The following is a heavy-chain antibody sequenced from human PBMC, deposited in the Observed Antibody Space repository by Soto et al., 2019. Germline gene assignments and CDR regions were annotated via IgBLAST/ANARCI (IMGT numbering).Heavy chain of an antibody. CDR3: ARLEGLATISYYFDY. CDR1: GDSINSDNDY. CDR2: IYYRGNT. D-gene: IGHD3-9*01. V-gene: IGHV4-39*01. Sequence: SETLALTCSVSGDSINSDNDYWGWIRQPPGKGLEWIGSIYYRGNTYYNPSLKTRVTISLDKSKSQFSLKLNSVTAADSAVYFCARLEGLATISYYFDYWGQGTLVTVSS. J-gene: IGHJ4*02.